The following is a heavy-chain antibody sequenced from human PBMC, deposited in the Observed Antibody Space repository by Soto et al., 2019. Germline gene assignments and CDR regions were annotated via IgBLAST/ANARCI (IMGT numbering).Heavy chain of an antibody. CDR2: MNPNSGNT. Sequence: GASVKVSCKASGYTFTSYDINLVRQATGQGLEWMGWMNPNSGNTGYAQKFQGRVTMTRNTSISTAYMELSSLRSEDTAVYYCASISAPYYYYYYMDVWGKGTTVTVSS. V-gene: IGHV1-8*01. CDR3: ASISAPYYYYYYMDV. J-gene: IGHJ6*03. CDR1: GYTFTSYD. D-gene: IGHD1-26*01.